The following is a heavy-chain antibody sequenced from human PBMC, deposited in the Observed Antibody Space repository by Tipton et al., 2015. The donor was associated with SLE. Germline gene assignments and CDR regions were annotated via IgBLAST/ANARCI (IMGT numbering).Heavy chain of an antibody. CDR3: AKDLWIAVAASYYFDY. CDR2: IRYDGSNK. D-gene: IGHD6-19*01. J-gene: IGHJ4*02. Sequence: SLRLSCAASGFTFSSYGMHWVRQAPGKGLEWVVFIRYDGSNKYYADSVKGRFTISRDNSKNTLYLQMNSLRAEDTAVYYCAKDLWIAVAASYYFDYWGQGTLVTVSS. CDR1: GFTFSSYG. V-gene: IGHV3-30*02.